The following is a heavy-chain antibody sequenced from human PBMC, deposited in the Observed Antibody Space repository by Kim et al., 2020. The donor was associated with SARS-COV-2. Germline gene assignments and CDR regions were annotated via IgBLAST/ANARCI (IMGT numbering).Heavy chain of an antibody. D-gene: IGHD2-15*01. CDR3: ARDEGGSYFGDYYYYGMDV. CDR1: GFTFSSYA. J-gene: IGHJ6*02. CDR2: ISYDGSKK. Sequence: GGSLRLSCAASGFTFSSYAMHWVRQAPGKGLEWVAVISYDGSKKYYADSVKGRFTISRDNSKNTLYLQKSSLRAEDTAVYYCARDEGGSYFGDYYYYGMDVWGQGTTVTVSS. V-gene: IGHV3-30*04.